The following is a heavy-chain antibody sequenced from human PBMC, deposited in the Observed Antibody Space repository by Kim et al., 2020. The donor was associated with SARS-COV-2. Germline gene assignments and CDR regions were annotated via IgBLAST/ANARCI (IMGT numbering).Heavy chain of an antibody. CDR2: IYSGGST. CDR3: ARGSSDGILTGYYTPDY. CDR1: GFTVSSNY. J-gene: IGHJ4*02. D-gene: IGHD3-9*01. V-gene: IGHV3-53*04. Sequence: GGSLRLSCAASGFTVSSNYMSWVRQAPGKGLEWVSVIYSGGSTYYADSVKGRFTNSRRNSKNTLYLQMNSLRAEDTAVYYCARGSSDGILTGYYTPDYWGQGTLVTVSS.